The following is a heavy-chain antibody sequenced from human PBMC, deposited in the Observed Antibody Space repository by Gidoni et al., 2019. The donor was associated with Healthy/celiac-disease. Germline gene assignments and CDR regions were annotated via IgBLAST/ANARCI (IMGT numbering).Heavy chain of an antibody. D-gene: IGHD3-3*01. CDR1: GFPFRAYY. Sequence: QVQLVESGGGLVKPGGSLSLSCAASGFPFRAYYMHWIRQAPGKGLEWVSYISSSSSYTNYADSVKGRFTISRDNAKNSLYLQMNSLRAEDTAVYYCARDLSPPKSTIFGVASGYWGQGTLVTVSS. CDR3: ARDLSPPKSTIFGVASGY. CDR2: ISSSSSYT. V-gene: IGHV3-11*06. J-gene: IGHJ4*02.